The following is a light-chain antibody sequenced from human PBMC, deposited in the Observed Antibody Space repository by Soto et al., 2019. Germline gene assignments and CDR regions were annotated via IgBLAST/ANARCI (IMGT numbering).Light chain of an antibody. J-gene: IGLJ2*01. CDR3: ATWDDSLNGVV. CDR1: SSNIGRHG. Sequence: QSVLTQPPSASGTPGQRVTISCSGSSSNIGRHGVNWYQHLPGAAPKLLIYSNNQRPSGVPDRFSGSTSGTSVSLTISGLQSEDEADYYCATWDDSLNGVVFGGGPKLTVL. CDR2: SNN. V-gene: IGLV1-44*01.